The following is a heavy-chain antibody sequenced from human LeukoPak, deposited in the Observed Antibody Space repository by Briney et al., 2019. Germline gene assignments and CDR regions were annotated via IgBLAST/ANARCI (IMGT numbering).Heavy chain of an antibody. CDR3: ANSAAGNFDY. V-gene: IGHV3-23*01. CDR1: GFTFSSYA. D-gene: IGHD6-13*01. CDR2: ISGSGGST. J-gene: IGHJ4*02. Sequence: GGSLRLSCAASGFTFSSYAMSWVRQAPGKGLGWVSAISGSGGSTYYADSVKGRFTISGDNSKNTLYLQMNSLRAEDTAVYYCANSAAGNFDYWGQGTLVTVSS.